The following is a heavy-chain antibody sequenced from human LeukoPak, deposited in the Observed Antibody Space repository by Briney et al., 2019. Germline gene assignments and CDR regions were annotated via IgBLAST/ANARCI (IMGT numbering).Heavy chain of an antibody. CDR3: ARHRSYQRLYYFDY. J-gene: IGHJ4*02. CDR2: IYPGDSEI. D-gene: IGHD1-26*01. CDR1: GYGFSSYW. Sequence: GESLKISCKGSGYGFSSYWIGWVRQMPGKGPEWMGIIYPGDSEIRYSPSFQGQVTISADKSISTAYLQWSSLKASDTAIYYCARHRSYQRLYYFDYWGQGTLVTVSS. V-gene: IGHV5-51*01.